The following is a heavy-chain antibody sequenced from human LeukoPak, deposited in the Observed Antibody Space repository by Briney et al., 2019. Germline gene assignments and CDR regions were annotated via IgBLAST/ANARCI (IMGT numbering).Heavy chain of an antibody. CDR3: ARLSRSVTIFGVVIGSGWFDP. CDR1: GYSFTSYW. V-gene: IGHV5-51*01. CDR2: IYPGDPDT. Sequence: GESLKISCKGSGYSFTSYWIGRVRQMPGKGLEWMGIIYPGDPDTRYSPSFQGQVTISADKSISTACLQWSSLKASDTAMYYCARLSRSVTIFGVVIGSGWFDPWGQGTLVTVSS. D-gene: IGHD3-3*01. J-gene: IGHJ5*02.